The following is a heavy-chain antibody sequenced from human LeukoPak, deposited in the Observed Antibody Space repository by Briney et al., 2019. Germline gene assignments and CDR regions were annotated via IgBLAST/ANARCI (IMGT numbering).Heavy chain of an antibody. CDR2: ISYDGSNK. CDR1: GFTFSSYA. Sequence: GGSLRLSCAASGFTFSSYAMHWVRQAPGKGLEWVAVISYDGSNKYYADSVKGRFTISRDNSKNTLYLQMNSLRAEDTAVYYCARVPRDDSSGTDYWGQGTLVTVSS. D-gene: IGHD3-22*01. CDR3: ARVPRDDSSGTDY. J-gene: IGHJ4*02. V-gene: IGHV3-30*01.